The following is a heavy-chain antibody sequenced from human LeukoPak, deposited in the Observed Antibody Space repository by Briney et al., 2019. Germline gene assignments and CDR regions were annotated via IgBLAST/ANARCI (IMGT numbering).Heavy chain of an antibody. Sequence: ETLSLTCAVYGGSFSGYYWSWVRQAPGKGLEWVSAITGSGGSTSYADSVKGRFTISRDNSRNTLYLQMNSLRAEDTAVYYCARDVSWGYFDYWGQGTLVTVSS. CDR1: GGSFSGYY. D-gene: IGHD6-13*01. CDR3: ARDVSWGYFDY. CDR2: ITGSGGST. J-gene: IGHJ4*02. V-gene: IGHV3-23*01.